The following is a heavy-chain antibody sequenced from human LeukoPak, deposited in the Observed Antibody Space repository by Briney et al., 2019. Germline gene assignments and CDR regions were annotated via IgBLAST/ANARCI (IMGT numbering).Heavy chain of an antibody. CDR3: ARVALGSSWFRGDHYFDY. J-gene: IGHJ4*02. D-gene: IGHD6-13*01. CDR1: GFTFSSYS. CDR2: ISSSSSYI. Sequence: GGSLRLSCAASGFTFSSYSMNWVRQAPGKGLEWVSSISSSSSYIYYADSVKGRFTISRDNAKNSLYLQMNSLRAEDTAVYYCARVALGSSWFRGDHYFDYWGQGTLVTVSS. V-gene: IGHV3-21*01.